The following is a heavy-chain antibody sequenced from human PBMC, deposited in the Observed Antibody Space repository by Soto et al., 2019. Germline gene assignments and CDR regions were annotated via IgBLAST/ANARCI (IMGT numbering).Heavy chain of an antibody. J-gene: IGHJ4*02. D-gene: IGHD3-22*01. CDR3: ARNSPGIYDSSDKRAENN. CDR2: IIPIFGTA. Sequence: SVKVSCKASGGTFSSYAISWVRQAPGQGLEWMGGIIPIFGTANYAQKFQGRVTITADESTSTAYMELSSLRSEDTAVYYCARNSPGIYDSSDKRAENNWGQGTLVTVSS. V-gene: IGHV1-69*13. CDR1: GGTFSSYA.